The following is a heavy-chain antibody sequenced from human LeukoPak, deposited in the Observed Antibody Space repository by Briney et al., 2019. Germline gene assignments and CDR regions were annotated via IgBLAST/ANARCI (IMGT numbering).Heavy chain of an antibody. J-gene: IGHJ4*02. CDR3: ARGLYDFWSGRFDY. Sequence: ASVKVSCKXSGYTFTSYGISWVRQAPGQGLEWMGGISAYNGNTNYAQKLQGRVTMTTDTSTSTAYMELRSLRSDDTAVYYCARGLYDFWSGRFDYWGQGTLVTVSS. CDR2: ISAYNGNT. V-gene: IGHV1-18*01. CDR1: GYTFTSYG. D-gene: IGHD3-3*01.